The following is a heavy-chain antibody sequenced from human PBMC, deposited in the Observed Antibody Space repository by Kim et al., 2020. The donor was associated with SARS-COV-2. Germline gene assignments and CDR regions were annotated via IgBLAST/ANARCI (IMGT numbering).Heavy chain of an antibody. V-gene: IGHV1-69*13. CDR3: ARVAGALKYWYFDL. CDR2: IIPIFGTA. Sequence: SVKVSCKASGGTFSSYAISWVRQAPGQGLEWMGGIIPIFGTANYAQKFQGRVTITADESTSTAYMELSSLRSEDTAVYYCARVAGALKYWYFDLWGRGTLVTVSS. CDR1: GGTFSSYA. D-gene: IGHD1-26*01. J-gene: IGHJ2*01.